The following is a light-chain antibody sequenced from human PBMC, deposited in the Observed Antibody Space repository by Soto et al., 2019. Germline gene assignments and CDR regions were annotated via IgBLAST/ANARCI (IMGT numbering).Light chain of an antibody. V-gene: IGKV1-33*01. J-gene: IGKJ4*01. Sequence: DIQMTQSPSSLSASVGDRVTITCQASQDISNYLNCYQQKPGKAPKLLIYDASNLETGVPSRFSGSGSGTHFTFTFMSLQPEDIATYYCHQYDNLPRTFGGGTKVEIK. CDR2: DAS. CDR1: QDISNY. CDR3: HQYDNLPRT.